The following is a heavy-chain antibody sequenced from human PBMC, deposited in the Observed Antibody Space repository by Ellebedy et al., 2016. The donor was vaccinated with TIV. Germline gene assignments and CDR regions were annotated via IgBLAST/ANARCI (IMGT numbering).Heavy chain of an antibody. V-gene: IGHV3-74*01. Sequence: GGSLRLSXAASGFTLSDYWMHWVRQAPGKGLVWVSRIKNDGSDTSYADSVKGRFTISRDNAKNTLYVQMNSLRAEDTAVYYCARGVRGARYFDYFGGRGTLVTVSS. CDR3: ARGVRGARYFDY. CDR1: GFTLSDYW. D-gene: IGHD3-16*01. CDR2: IKNDGSDT. J-gene: IGHJ4*02.